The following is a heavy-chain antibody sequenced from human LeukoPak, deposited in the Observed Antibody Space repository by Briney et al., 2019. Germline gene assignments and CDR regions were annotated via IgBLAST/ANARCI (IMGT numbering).Heavy chain of an antibody. CDR1: GYIFDIYA. CDR3: ARDYTLTLGSTTYFQH. CDR2: INTNTGNP. J-gene: IGHJ1*01. Sequence: ASVKVSCKASGYIFDIYAMIWVRQAPGQGLELMGWINTNTGNPTYAQGFTGRFVFSLDTSVSTAYLQISSLKAEDTAVYYCARDYTLTLGSTTYFQHWGQGTLVTVSS. D-gene: IGHD2/OR15-2a*01. V-gene: IGHV7-4-1*02.